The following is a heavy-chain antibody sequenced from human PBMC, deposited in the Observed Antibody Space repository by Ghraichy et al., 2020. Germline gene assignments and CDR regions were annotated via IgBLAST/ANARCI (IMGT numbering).Heavy chain of an antibody. D-gene: IGHD4-17*01. CDR2: INHRGST. Sequence: SETLSLTCAVYGGSFSGYYWSWIRQPSGKGLEWIGEINHRGSTNYNSSLKSRVTISVDTSKNQFSLKLSSVTAADTAVYYCARGEMTTVTRGYYYGMDVWGQGTTVTVSS. CDR3: ARGEMTTVTRGYYYGMDV. V-gene: IGHV4-34*01. J-gene: IGHJ6*02. CDR1: GGSFSGYY.